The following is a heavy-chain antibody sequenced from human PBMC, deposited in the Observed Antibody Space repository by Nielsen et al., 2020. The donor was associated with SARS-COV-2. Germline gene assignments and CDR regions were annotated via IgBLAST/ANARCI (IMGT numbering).Heavy chain of an antibody. V-gene: IGHV3-74*01. CDR3: ARGVFGGPRV. CDR1: GFTFSSYW. Sequence: GESLKISCAASGFTFSSYWMHWVRQVPGKGLVWVSRINSDGTSTGYADSVKGRFTISRDNAKNTLYVQMNSLRPDDTAVYYCARGVFGGPRVWGQGTLVTVSS. CDR2: INSDGTST. J-gene: IGHJ4*02. D-gene: IGHD4-23*01.